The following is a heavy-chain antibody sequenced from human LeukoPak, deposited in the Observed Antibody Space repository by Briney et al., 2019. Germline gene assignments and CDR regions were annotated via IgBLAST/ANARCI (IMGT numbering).Heavy chain of an antibody. V-gene: IGHV3-48*04. Sequence: PGGSLSLSCAASGFTFSSYSMNWVRQAPGKGLEGVSFIISSSSTIYYADSVKSRFTISRDNAKNSLYLQMNSLRAEDTAVYYCARDRGGCYSAIDYWGQGTLVTVSS. J-gene: IGHJ4*02. CDR2: IISSSSTI. CDR3: ARDRGGCYSAIDY. CDR1: GFTFSSYS. D-gene: IGHD1-26*01.